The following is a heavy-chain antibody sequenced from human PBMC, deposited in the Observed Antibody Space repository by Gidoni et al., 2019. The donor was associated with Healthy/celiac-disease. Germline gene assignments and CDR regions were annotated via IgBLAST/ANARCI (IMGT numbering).Heavy chain of an antibody. CDR3: AKALATNVATYYDYVWGSLDY. CDR1: GFTFSSYG. Sequence: QVQLVGSGGGVVQPGRSLRSSCAASGFTFSSYGMHWVRQAPGKGLEWVAVISYDGSNKYYADSVKGRFTISRDNSKNTLYLQMNSLRAEDTAVYYCAKALATNVATYYDYVWGSLDYWGQGTLVTVSS. J-gene: IGHJ4*02. V-gene: IGHV3-30*18. CDR2: ISYDGSNK. D-gene: IGHD3-16*01.